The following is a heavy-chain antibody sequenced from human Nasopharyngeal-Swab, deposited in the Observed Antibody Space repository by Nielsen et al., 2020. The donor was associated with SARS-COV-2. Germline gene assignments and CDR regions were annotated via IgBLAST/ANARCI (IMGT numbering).Heavy chain of an antibody. J-gene: IGHJ4*02. CDR2: INHMGRT. Sequence: GSLRLSCAAYGGSFRDYNWNWVRQPPGKGLEWIGQINHMGRTIYNLSLKSRVTISVDASKNQFSLRLISVTAADTAVYYCARGMPGYWGQGTLVTVSS. V-gene: IGHV4-34*01. CDR1: GGSFRDYN. CDR3: ARGMPGY. D-gene: IGHD2-2*01.